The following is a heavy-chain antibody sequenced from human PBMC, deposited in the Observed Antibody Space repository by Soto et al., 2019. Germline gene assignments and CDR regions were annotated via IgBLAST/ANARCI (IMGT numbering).Heavy chain of an antibody. CDR3: ARIYDFWSGYYWFDP. D-gene: IGHD3-3*01. Sequence: KPSETLSLTCTVSGGSISTYFWTWIRQPPGKGLEWIGYIYYSGITDSNPSLKSRLTISVDTSKNQFSLNLRSVTAADTAVYYCARIYDFWSGYYWFDPWGQGTLVTVSS. CDR2: IYYSGIT. V-gene: IGHV4-59*12. CDR1: GGSISTYF. J-gene: IGHJ5*02.